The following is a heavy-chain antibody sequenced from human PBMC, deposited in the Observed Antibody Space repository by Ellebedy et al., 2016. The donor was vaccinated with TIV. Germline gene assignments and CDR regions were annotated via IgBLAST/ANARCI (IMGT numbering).Heavy chain of an antibody. J-gene: IGHJ4*02. Sequence: AASVKVSCKPSGYTFTNYNMHWVRQAPEQGLEWMGMINPSGGSTTYALKFRGRVTMTKDTSTSTLNMELSSLRFEDTAVYYCARSLEWLPGDYWGQGTLVTVSS. D-gene: IGHD3-3*01. CDR1: GYTFTNYN. CDR3: ARSLEWLPGDY. CDR2: INPSGGST. V-gene: IGHV1-46*01.